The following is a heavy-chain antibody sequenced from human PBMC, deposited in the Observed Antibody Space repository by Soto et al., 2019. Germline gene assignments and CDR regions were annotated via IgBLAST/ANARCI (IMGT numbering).Heavy chain of an antibody. V-gene: IGHV1-18*01. CDR3: ARDAPPPELRFLEWHNYDYNGMDV. D-gene: IGHD3-3*01. Sequence: QVQVVQSGDEVKETGASVRVSCKTSGYSFTAYGISWVRQAPGQGLEWMGWISCYNGKTKYAQKVQGRVTMTTDTTTSTADMEGRSLRSDDTAIYYCARDAPPPELRFLEWHNYDYNGMDVWGQGTTGTV. J-gene: IGHJ6*02. CDR2: ISCYNGKT. CDR1: GYSFTAYG.